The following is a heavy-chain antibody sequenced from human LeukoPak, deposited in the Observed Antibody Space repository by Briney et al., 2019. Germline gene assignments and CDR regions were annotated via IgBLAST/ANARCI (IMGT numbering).Heavy chain of an antibody. D-gene: IGHD6-13*01. Sequence: GGSLRLSCAASGFTFSSYGMHWVRQAPGKGLDWGAVISYDGSNKYYADSVKGRFTISRDNSKNTLYLQMNSLRAEDTAVYYCAKVSSSSWSAFDYWGQGTLVTVSS. CDR2: ISYDGSNK. CDR1: GFTFSSYG. V-gene: IGHV3-30*18. J-gene: IGHJ4*02. CDR3: AKVSSSSWSAFDY.